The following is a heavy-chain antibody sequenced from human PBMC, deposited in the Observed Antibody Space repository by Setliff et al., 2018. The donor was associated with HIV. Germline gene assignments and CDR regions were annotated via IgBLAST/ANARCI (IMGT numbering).Heavy chain of an antibody. CDR2: TRNKVNSYTT. J-gene: IGHJ3*02. CDR3: ARKEIRVGFAFDI. CDR1: GFTFSDHY. Sequence: LRLSCAASGFTFSDHYMDWVRQAPGKGLEWVGRTRNKVNSYTTEYAASVKGRFTISRDDSKNSLYLQMNSLKTEDTAVYYCARKEIRVGFAFDIWGQGTMVTVSS. D-gene: IGHD3-10*01. V-gene: IGHV3-72*01.